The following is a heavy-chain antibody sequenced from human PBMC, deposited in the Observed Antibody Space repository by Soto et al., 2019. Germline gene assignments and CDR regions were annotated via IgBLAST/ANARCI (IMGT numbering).Heavy chain of an antibody. D-gene: IGHD6-13*01. CDR3: AIQAGSTLYGMDV. CDR1: GYSFTSYW. J-gene: IGHJ6*02. V-gene: IGHV5-10-1*01. CDR2: IDPSGSYT. Sequence: GESLKISCKGSGYSFTSYWISWVRQMPGKGLEWMGRIDPSGSYTNYSPSFQGHVTISADKSISTAYLQWSSLKASDTAMYYCAIQAGSTLYGMDVWGQGTTVTVSS.